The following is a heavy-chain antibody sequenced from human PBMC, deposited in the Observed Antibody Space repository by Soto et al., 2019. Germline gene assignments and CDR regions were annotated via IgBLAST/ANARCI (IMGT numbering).Heavy chain of an antibody. D-gene: IGHD2-21*02. CDR1: GFTFSHYT. CDR2: ISDRPTGHT. CDR3: TTRMTAHFDY. V-gene: IGHV3-23*01. J-gene: IGHJ4*02. Sequence: GGSLRLSCVASGFTFSHYTLNWVRRAPGKGLEWVSTISDRPTGHTHYAESVRGRFTISRDDSRDTVFLQMDSLRAEDSAVYYCTTRMTAHFDYWGQGVLVTVSS.